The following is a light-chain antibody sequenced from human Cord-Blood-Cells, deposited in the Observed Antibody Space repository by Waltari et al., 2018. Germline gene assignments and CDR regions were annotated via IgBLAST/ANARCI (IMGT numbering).Light chain of an antibody. CDR2: GAS. J-gene: IGKJ2*01. V-gene: IGKV1-39*01. Sequence: DMQMTQSPSSLSASVGDRFTITCRASKSIGSSLNWFQQKPGKAPKLLIYGASNLQSGVPSRFSGSGSGTDFTLTISSLQPEDFATYYCQQTHSTPRTFGQGTKLEIK. CDR1: KSIGSS. CDR3: QQTHSTPRT.